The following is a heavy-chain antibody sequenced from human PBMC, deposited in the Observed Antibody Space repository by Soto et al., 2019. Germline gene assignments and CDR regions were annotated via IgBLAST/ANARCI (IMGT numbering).Heavy chain of an antibody. D-gene: IGHD2-15*01. CDR1: GFTFSSCG. CDR2: INGNSDTK. CDR3: ARCSGNSCYSYGVDV. V-gene: IGHV3-48*02. Sequence: EVQLVESGGGLVQPGGSLRVSCAASGFTFSSCGMNWVRQAPGKGLEWVSYINGNSDTKYYADSVKGRFTISRDNAKNLLYLQMNSLRDEDTAVYYCARCSGNSCYSYGVDVWGQGATVTVSS. J-gene: IGHJ6*02.